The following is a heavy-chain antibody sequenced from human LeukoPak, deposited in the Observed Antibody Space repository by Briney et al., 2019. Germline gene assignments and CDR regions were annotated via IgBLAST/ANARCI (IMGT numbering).Heavy chain of an antibody. CDR1: GGSISSYY. D-gene: IGHD3-3*01. CDR2: IYYSGST. Sequence: SETLSLTCTVSGGSISSYYWSWIRQPPGKGLEWIGYIYYSGSTNYNPSLKSRVTISVDTSKNQFSLKLSSVTAADTAVYYCARVITDFGVDYYYYYGMDVWGQGTTVTVSS. CDR3: ARVITDFGVDYYYYYGMDV. J-gene: IGHJ6*02. V-gene: IGHV4-59*01.